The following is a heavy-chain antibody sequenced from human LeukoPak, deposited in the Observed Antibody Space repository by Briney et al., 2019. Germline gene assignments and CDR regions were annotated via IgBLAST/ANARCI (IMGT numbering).Heavy chain of an antibody. Sequence: ASVKVSCKASGYTFTGYYMHWVRQAPGQGLEWMGWINPNSGGTNYAQKFQGRVTMTRDTSISTAYMELSRLRSDDTAVYYCARGPSSGYHSSFDYWGQGTLVTVSS. V-gene: IGHV1-2*02. J-gene: IGHJ4*02. CDR3: ARGPSSGYHSSFDY. CDR2: INPNSGGT. CDR1: GYTFTGYY. D-gene: IGHD3-22*01.